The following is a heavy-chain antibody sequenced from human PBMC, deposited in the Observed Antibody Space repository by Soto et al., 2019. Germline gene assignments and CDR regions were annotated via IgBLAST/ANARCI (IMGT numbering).Heavy chain of an antibody. CDR2: IYTSGST. J-gene: IGHJ6*02. CDR1: GGSISSYY. CDR3: AREGITMVRGVIITVMDV. V-gene: IGHV4-4*07. Sequence: SETLSLTCTVSGGSISSYYWSWIRQPAGKGLEWIGRIYTSGSTNYNPSLKSRVTMSVDTSKNQFSLKLSSVTAADTAVYYCAREGITMVRGVIITVMDVWGQGTTVTVS. D-gene: IGHD3-10*01.